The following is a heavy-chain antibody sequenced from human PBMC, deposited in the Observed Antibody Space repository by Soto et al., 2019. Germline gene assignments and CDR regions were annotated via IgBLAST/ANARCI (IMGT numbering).Heavy chain of an antibody. J-gene: IGHJ6*02. Sequence: ASVKVSCKASGYIFTSYDINWVRQAPGQGLEWMGWISAYNGNTDYAQKFQGRVTMTTDTSTSTAYMELRSLRSDDTAVYYCARQYSSGWYYYYGMDVWGQGTTVTVSS. CDR3: ARQYSSGWYYYYGMDV. CDR2: ISAYNGNT. D-gene: IGHD6-19*01. CDR1: GYIFTSYD. V-gene: IGHV1-18*01.